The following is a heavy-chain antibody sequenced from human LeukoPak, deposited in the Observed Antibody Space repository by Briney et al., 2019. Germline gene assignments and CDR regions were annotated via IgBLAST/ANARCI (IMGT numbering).Heavy chain of an antibody. D-gene: IGHD2-2*01. V-gene: IGHV1-8*01. CDR2: MNPNSGNT. CDR3: ARVRICSSSSCYRHFDY. Sequence: ASVKVSCKASGNTFTSYDINWVRQAPGQGLEWMGWMNPNSGNTGYAQKFQGRVTMTRNTSRSTAYMELSSLRSEDTAVYYCARVRICSSSSCYRHFDYWGQGTLVTVSS. J-gene: IGHJ4*02. CDR1: GNTFTSYD.